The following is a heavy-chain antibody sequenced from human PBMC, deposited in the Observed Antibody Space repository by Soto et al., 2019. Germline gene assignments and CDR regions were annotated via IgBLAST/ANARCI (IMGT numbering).Heavy chain of an antibody. J-gene: IGHJ4*02. D-gene: IGHD3-16*01. Sequence: PGGSLRLSCAAAGCTFRSYGMHGARQAPGKGLEWVAGIWYDGSNKYYADSVKGRFTISRDNSKNTLYLQMNSLRAEDTAVYYCARSPLGTGSHFDYWGQGTLVTVSS. CDR3: ARSPLGTGSHFDY. CDR2: IWYDGSNK. CDR1: GCTFRSYG. V-gene: IGHV3-33*01.